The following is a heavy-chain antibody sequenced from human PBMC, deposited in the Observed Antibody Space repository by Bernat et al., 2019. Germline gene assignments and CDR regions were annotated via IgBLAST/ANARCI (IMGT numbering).Heavy chain of an antibody. J-gene: IGHJ6*03. CDR1: GFAFSSYE. CDR2: ISSGGRTI. V-gene: IGHV3-48*03. Sequence: EVQLVESGGGLVQPGGSLRLSCAASGFAFSSYEMNWVRQAPGKGLEWVSSISSGGRTIYYADSVRGRFTISRDNARNSLYLQMNSLRAEDTAVYYCARGTCTSAPYMDVWGKGTTVTVSS. CDR3: ARGTCTSAPYMDV.